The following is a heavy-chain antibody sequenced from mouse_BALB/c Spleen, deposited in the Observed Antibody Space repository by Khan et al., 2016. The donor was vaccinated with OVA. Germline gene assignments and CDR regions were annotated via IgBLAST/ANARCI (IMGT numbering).Heavy chain of an antibody. J-gene: IGHJ2*01. V-gene: IGHV1S81*02. CDR3: ARIKKIVATYFDY. CDR1: GYTFTSYW. D-gene: IGHD1-1*01. Sequence: VQLQESGAELVKAGASVKMSCKASGYTFTSYWMHWVKQRLGQGLEWFAETNPTNGRTYYNEKFKSKATLTVEKSSSTAYMLLSGPTFEDSSVYYCARIKKIVATYFDYWCQGTTLPVSS. CDR2: TNPTNGRT.